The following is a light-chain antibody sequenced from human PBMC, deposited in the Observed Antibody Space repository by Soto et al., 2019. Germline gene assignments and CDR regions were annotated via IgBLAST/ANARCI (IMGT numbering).Light chain of an antibody. CDR3: SSYTRSATWV. J-gene: IGLJ3*02. Sequence: QSALTQPASVSGSPGQSITISCTGTSSDVGGYNYVSWYQQHPGKAPILMVYEVSNRPSGVSNRFSGFKSGNTASLTISGLQTEDEADYYCSSYTRSATWVFGGGTKLTVL. CDR2: EVS. V-gene: IGLV2-14*01. CDR1: SSDVGGYNY.